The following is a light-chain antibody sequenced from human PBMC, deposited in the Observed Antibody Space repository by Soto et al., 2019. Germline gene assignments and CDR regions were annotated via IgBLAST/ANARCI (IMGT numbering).Light chain of an antibody. V-gene: IGKV3-20*01. Sequence: EIVLTQSPGTLSLSPGERATLSCRASQSVSSNYLAWYQQKPGQAPRLLISGASTRATGIPDRFSGSGSGTDFTLTISRLEPEDFAVYYCQQYGTSLYTFGQGTKLEIK. CDR3: QQYGTSLYT. J-gene: IGKJ2*01. CDR2: GAS. CDR1: QSVSSNY.